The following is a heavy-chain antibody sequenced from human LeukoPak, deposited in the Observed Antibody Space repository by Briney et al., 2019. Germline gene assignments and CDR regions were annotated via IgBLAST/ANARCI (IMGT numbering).Heavy chain of an antibody. CDR1: GYTFTIYY. CDR3: ARAPRHIVVVTAHSGFDY. CDR2: INPSGGST. Sequence: ASVKVSCKASGYTFTIYYMHCVRQAPGQGLEWMGIINPSGGSTGYAQKFQGRVTMTRDMSTSTVYMELSSLRSEDTAVYYCARAPRHIVVVTAHSGFDYWGQGTLVTVSS. V-gene: IGHV1-46*01. J-gene: IGHJ4*02. D-gene: IGHD2-21*02.